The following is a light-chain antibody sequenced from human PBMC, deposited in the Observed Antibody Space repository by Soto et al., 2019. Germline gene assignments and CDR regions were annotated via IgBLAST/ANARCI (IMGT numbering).Light chain of an antibody. CDR2: DAS. V-gene: IGKV3-11*01. CDR1: QSVSSY. CDR3: QQRSNWPVT. J-gene: IGKJ1*01. Sequence: EIVLRQSPGTLSLSPGERATLSCRASQSVSSYLAWYQQKPGQAPRLLIYDASTRATGISARFSGSGSGTDFTLTISSLEPEDFAIYYCQQRSNWPVTFGQGTKVDIK.